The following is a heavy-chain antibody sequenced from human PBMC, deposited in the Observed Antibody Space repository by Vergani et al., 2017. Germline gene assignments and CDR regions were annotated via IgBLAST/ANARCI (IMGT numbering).Heavy chain of an antibody. J-gene: IGHJ4*02. D-gene: IGHD2-21*01. CDR1: GYSFTSNW. CDR2: IFPGDSDT. V-gene: IGHV5-51*01. CDR3: TRHVPCGDGACLHFDH. Sequence: EVQLVQSGAEVKKPGESLKISCKGSGYSFTSNWIAWVRQMPGKGLEWMGIIFPGDSDTRYSPSFQGQVIISADKSVSTAYLQWRSLKASDSAMYYCTRHVPCGDGACLHFDHWGQGTQVTVSS.